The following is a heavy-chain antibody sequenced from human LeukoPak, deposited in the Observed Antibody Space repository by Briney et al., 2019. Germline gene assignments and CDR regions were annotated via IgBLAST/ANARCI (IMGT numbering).Heavy chain of an antibody. J-gene: IGHJ4*02. CDR2: INHSGST. Sequence: SETLSLTCAVSGGSFSGYYWSWIRQPPGKGLEWIGEINHSGSTNYNPSLKSRVTISVDTSKHQFSLKLSSVTAAYTAVYYCARGGSVHYFDYWGQGTLVTVSS. V-gene: IGHV4-34*01. D-gene: IGHD1-26*01. CDR3: ARGGSVHYFDY. CDR1: GGSFSGYY.